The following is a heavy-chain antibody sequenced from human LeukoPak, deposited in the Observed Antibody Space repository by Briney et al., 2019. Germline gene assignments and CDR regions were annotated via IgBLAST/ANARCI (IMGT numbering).Heavy chain of an antibody. CDR1: NGSINTYF. J-gene: IGHJ4*02. V-gene: IGHV4-59*08. D-gene: IGHD6-13*01. Sequence: NASETLSLTCTVSNGSINTYFWTWTRQPPGRGLEWIGIINYSETTRYNPSLKSRVTLSVDTSKNLFSLKLDSVTAADTAVYFCARALRSQGAAAGTGYLDSWGQGALVTVSS. CDR2: INYSETT. CDR3: ARALRSQGAAAGTGYLDS.